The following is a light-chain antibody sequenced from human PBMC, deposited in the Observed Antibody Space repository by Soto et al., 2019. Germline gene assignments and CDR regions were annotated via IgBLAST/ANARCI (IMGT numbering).Light chain of an antibody. J-gene: IGLJ1*01. V-gene: IGLV2-14*01. CDR1: SSDVGAYNY. CDR2: DVS. CDR3: SSYTSSSTLLYV. Sequence: QSALTQPPSASGSPGQSVTISCTGTSSDVGAYNYVSWYQQHAGKAPKLVIYDVSNRPSGVSNRFSGSKSGNTASLTISGLQAEDEADYYCSSYTSSSTLLYVFGTGTKLTVL.